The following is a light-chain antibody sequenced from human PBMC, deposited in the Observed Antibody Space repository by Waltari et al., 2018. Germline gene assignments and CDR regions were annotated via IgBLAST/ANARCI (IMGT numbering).Light chain of an antibody. V-gene: IGKV4-1*01. CDR2: WAS. J-gene: IGKJ1*01. Sequence: IVMTQSPDSLAVPLGERATTNCKSSQSVLNSFNHKDYLAWYQQKPGQPPKLLIYWASTRESGVPDRFSGSGSGTDFTLTISSLQAEDVAVYYCQQYSTTLWTFGQGTKVEIK. CDR1: QSVLNSFNHKDY. CDR3: QQYSTTLWT.